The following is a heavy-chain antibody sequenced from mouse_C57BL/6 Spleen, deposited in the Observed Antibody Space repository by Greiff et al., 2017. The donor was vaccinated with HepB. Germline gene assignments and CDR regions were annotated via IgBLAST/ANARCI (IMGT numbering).Heavy chain of an antibody. CDR1: GFNIKDDS. J-gene: IGHJ3*01. V-gene: IGHV14-4*01. CDR3: TTREGFAY. Sequence: EVQLQQSGAALVRPGASVKLSCTASGFNIKDDSMHWVKQRPEQGLEWIGWIDPENGDTEYASKFQGKATITADTSSNTAYLQLSSLTSEDTAVYYCTTREGFAYWGQGTLVTVSA. CDR2: IDPENGDT.